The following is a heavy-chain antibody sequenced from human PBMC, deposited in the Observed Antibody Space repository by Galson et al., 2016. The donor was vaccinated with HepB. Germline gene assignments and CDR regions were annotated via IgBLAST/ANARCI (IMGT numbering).Heavy chain of an antibody. CDR3: ARPGHDYGGHWGRPLIYYYGMDV. CDR2: INPSAGTT. V-gene: IGHV1-46*01. D-gene: IGHD4-23*01. Sequence: SVKVSCKASGYTFTSYYIRWVRQAPGQGLEWMGIINPSAGTTSYAQRFQGRITMTRDKSTNTVYMELSSLRSEDTAVYYCARPGHDYGGHWGRPLIYYYGMDVWGQGTLVTVSS. J-gene: IGHJ6*02. CDR1: GYTFTSYY.